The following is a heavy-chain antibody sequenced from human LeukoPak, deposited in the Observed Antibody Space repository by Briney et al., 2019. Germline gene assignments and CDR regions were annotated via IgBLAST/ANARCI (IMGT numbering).Heavy chain of an antibody. V-gene: IGHV5-51*01. J-gene: IGHJ4*02. CDR2: IYPVYSHT. CDR1: GYRFTNYW. D-gene: IGHD3/OR15-3a*01. Sequence: GESLKISFKGSGYRFTNYWIGWVRQMPGKGLEWMGIIYPVYSHTRYSPSFQGQVTISADKSINTAYLQWSSLKASDTAMYFCAIGTGTNFDYWGQGTLVTVSS. CDR3: AIGTGTNFDY.